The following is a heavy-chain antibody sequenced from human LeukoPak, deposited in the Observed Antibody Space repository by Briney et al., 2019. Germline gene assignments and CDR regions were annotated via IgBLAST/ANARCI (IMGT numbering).Heavy chain of an antibody. V-gene: IGHV4-34*01. Sequence: PSETLSLTCAVYGGSFSGYYWSWIRQPPGKGLEWIGEINHSGSTNYNPSLKSRVTISVDTSKSQFSLKLSSVTAADTAVYYCARGGYVIDYWGQGTLVTVSS. D-gene: IGHD3-22*01. CDR2: INHSGST. J-gene: IGHJ4*02. CDR1: GGSFSGYY. CDR3: ARGGYVIDY.